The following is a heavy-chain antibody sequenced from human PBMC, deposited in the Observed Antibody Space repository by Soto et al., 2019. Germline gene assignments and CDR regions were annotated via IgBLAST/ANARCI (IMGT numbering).Heavy chain of an antibody. V-gene: IGHV3-9*01. Sequence: GGSLRLSCAASGFTFDDYAMHWVRQAPGKGLEWVSGISWNSGSIGYADSVKGRFTISRDNAKNSLYLQMNSLRAEDTALYYCAKGVGGVVVAAIWFDPWGQGTLVTVSS. D-gene: IGHD2-15*01. J-gene: IGHJ5*02. CDR2: ISWNSGSI. CDR1: GFTFDDYA. CDR3: AKGVGGVVVAAIWFDP.